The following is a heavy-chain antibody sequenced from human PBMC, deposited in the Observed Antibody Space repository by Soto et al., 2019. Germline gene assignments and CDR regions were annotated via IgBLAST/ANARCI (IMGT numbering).Heavy chain of an antibody. CDR1: GFGFDEYG. Sequence: EVYLVESGGGVVRPGGSLRLSCAASGFGFDEYGMSWVRQGPGKGLEWVSGINRHGDSTGYADSVKGRLTISRDNAKNSLYLPMNGLRAEDTAFYYCARDHRWGYEYGDYGDSWGQGTLVTAS. CDR3: ARDHRWGYEYGDYGDS. D-gene: IGHD4-17*01. V-gene: IGHV3-20*04. CDR2: INRHGDST. J-gene: IGHJ4*02.